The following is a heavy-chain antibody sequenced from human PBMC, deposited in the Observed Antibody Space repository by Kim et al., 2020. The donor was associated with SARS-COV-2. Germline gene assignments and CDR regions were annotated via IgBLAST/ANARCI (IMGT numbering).Heavy chain of an antibody. D-gene: IGHD3-22*01. CDR2: ISYDGSNK. CDR3: AREDYDSSGYHQRNAFDI. Sequence: GGSLRLSCAASGFTFSSYAMHWVRQAPGKGLEWVAVISYDGSNKYYADSVKGRFTISRDNSKNTLYLQMNSLRAEDTAVYYCAREDYDSSGYHQRNAFDIWGHGTIVTVSS. J-gene: IGHJ3*02. V-gene: IGHV3-30-3*01. CDR1: GFTFSSYA.